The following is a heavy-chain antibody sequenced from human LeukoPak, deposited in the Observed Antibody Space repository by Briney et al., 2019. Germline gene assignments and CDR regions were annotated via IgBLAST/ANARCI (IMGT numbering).Heavy chain of an antibody. CDR2: ISAYNGNT. J-gene: IGHJ5*02. V-gene: IGHV1-18*01. CDR3: ARDRAAYYGDYPNWFDP. Sequence: ASVKVSCKASGYTFTSYGISWVRQAPGQGLEWMGWISAYNGNTNYAQKLQGRVTMTTDTSTSTAYMELGSLRSDDTAVYYCARDRAAYYGDYPNWFDPWGQGTLVTVSS. CDR1: GYTFTSYG. D-gene: IGHD4-17*01.